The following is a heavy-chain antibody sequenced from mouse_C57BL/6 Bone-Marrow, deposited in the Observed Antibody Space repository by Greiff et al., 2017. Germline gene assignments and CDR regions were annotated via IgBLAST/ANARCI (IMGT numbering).Heavy chain of an antibody. J-gene: IGHJ4*01. V-gene: IGHV1-39*01. CDR1: GYSFTDYN. CDR3: VYYGSSSYYAMDY. Sequence: EVKLMESGPELVKPGASVKISCKASGYSFTDYNMNWVKQSNGKSLEWIGVINPNYGTTSYNQKFKGKATLTVDQSSSTAYMQLNSLTSEDSAVYYCVYYGSSSYYAMDYWGQGTSVTVSS. CDR2: INPNYGTT. D-gene: IGHD1-1*01.